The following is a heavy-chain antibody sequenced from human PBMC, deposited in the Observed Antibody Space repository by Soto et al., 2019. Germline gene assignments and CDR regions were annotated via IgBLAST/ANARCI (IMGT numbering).Heavy chain of an antibody. J-gene: IGHJ6*03. V-gene: IGHV3-23*01. Sequence: GGSLRLSCAASGFTFSSYAMSWVRQAPGKGLEWVSAISGSGCSTYYADSVKGRFTISRDNSKNTLYLQMNSLRAEDTAVYYCAKDRVVPAHYYYYMDVWGKGTTVTVSS. CDR1: GFTFSSYA. CDR3: AKDRVVPAHYYYYMDV. D-gene: IGHD2-2*01. CDR2: ISGSGCST.